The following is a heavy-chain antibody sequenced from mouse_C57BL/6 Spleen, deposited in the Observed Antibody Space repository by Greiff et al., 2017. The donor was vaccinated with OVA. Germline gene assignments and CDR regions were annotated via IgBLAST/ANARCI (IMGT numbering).Heavy chain of an antibody. Sequence: VKQRPGQGLEWIGRIHPSDSDTNYNQKFKGKATLTVDKSSSTAYMQLSSLTSEDSAVYYCAMGYYGSYWYFDVWGTGTTVTVSS. CDR2: IHPSDSDT. CDR3: AMGYYGSYWYFDV. V-gene: IGHV1-74*01. D-gene: IGHD1-1*01. J-gene: IGHJ1*03.